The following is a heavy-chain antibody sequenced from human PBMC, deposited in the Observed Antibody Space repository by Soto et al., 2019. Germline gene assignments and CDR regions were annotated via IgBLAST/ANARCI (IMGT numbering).Heavy chain of an antibody. V-gene: IGHV3-30*04. CDR2: ISRDGTNK. CDR1: GFTFSRYA. D-gene: IGHD3-10*01. J-gene: IGHJ4*02. Sequence: PGGSLRLSCAASGFTFSRYAIHWVRQAPGKGLEWVAVISRDGTNKYYVDSVKGRFTISRDNSRNTLYLQMNSLRHEDAAVYYCARSRSGAVADSFDVWGQGTLVTVAS. CDR3: ARSRSGAVADSFDV.